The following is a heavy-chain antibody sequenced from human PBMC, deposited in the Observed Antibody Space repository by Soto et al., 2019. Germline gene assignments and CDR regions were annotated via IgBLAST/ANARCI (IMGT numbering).Heavy chain of an antibody. D-gene: IGHD3-16*01. CDR3: AHRPSWGVWDSNIWFDP. CDR1: GFSLSTSGVG. CDR2: ISWNDDK. Sequence: SGPTLVNPIQTLTLTCTFSGFSLSTSGVGVGWIRQPPGKALEWLALISWNDDKRYSPSLKSRLTITKDTSKNQVVLTMTNMDPVDTATYHCAHRPSWGVWDSNIWFDPWGEGTMVTVSS. V-gene: IGHV2-5*01. J-gene: IGHJ5*02.